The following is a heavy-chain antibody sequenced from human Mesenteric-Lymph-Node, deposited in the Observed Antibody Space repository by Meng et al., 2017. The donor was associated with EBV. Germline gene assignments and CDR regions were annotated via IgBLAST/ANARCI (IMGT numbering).Heavy chain of an antibody. D-gene: IGHD6-19*01. V-gene: IGHV1-3*01. CDR3: ARWGWGVTLITVARKNYFDY. CDR2: INPDTGYT. CDR1: GYTFSSYA. J-gene: IGHJ4*02. Sequence: QDQLVQSGAGVKKPGASVKVSCQASGYTFSSYAIHWVRQAPGQSLEWMGWINPDTGYTKLSQRFQGRVTISTDTLASTAYMELHSLTSEDTAVYYCARWGWGVTLITVARKNYFDYWGQGSLVTVSS.